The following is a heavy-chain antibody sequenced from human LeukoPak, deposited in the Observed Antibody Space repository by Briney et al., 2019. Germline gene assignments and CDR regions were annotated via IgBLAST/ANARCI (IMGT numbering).Heavy chain of an antibody. Sequence: GGSLRLSCAASGFTFSSYAMSWVRQAPGKGLEWVSGTNGGGVRPQYADSVKGRFTVSRDNSQDTLYLQMNSLTAEDTALYYCAKHQGQFRYFDWAADAFDIRGQGTMVTVSS. CDR3: AKHQGQFRYFDWAADAFDI. V-gene: IGHV3-23*01. CDR1: GFTFSSYA. J-gene: IGHJ3*02. D-gene: IGHD3-9*01. CDR2: TNGGGVRP.